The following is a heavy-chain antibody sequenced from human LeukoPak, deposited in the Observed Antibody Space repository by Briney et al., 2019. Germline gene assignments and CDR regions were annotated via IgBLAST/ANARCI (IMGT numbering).Heavy chain of an antibody. CDR1: GFTFSSYS. Sequence: GGSLRLSCAASGFTFSSYSMSWVRQAPGKGLEWVSTFSGTGEITYYADSVKGRFTISRDNSKNTLYLQMNSLRAEDTAVYYCAKGTTVVNFDYWGQGTLVTVSS. V-gene: IGHV3-23*01. CDR2: FSGTGEIT. D-gene: IGHD4-23*01. CDR3: AKGTTVVNFDY. J-gene: IGHJ4*02.